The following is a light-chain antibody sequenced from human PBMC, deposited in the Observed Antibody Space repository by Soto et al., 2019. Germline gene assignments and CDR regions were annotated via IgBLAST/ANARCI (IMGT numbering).Light chain of an antibody. V-gene: IGKV3-11*01. CDR1: QSVSSP. J-gene: IGKJ5*01. Sequence: DIVLTQSPATLSLSPGERATLSCRASQSVSSPLAWYQQKPGQAPRLLIYDASNRATGIPARFSGSGSGTDFTLTISSLEPEDFAVYYCQQRSNWPTFGQGTRLEIK. CDR3: QQRSNWPT. CDR2: DAS.